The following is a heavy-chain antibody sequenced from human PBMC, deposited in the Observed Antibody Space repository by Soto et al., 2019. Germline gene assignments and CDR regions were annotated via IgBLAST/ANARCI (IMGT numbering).Heavy chain of an antibody. CDR1: GGTFSSYA. V-gene: IGHV1-69*06. CDR2: IIPMFNTT. D-gene: IGHD2-2*01. CDR3: ARDKEMATSTAFDY. J-gene: IGHJ4*02. Sequence: SVKVSCKASGGTFSSYAISWVRQAPGQGLEWMGGIIPMFNTTNYAQRFQGRVTITADKSTSTVYMELNSLRSEDTAVYYCARDKEMATSTAFDYWGQGIMVTVSS.